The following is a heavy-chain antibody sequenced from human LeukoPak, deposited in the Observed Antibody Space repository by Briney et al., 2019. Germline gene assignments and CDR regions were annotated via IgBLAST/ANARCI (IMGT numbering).Heavy chain of an antibody. V-gene: IGHV4-59*01. CDR2: IYYSGST. CDR1: GVTISTYY. CDR3: ARGWTVPLVDYGMDV. Sequence: SETLSLTCTVSGVTISTYYWHWVRQAPGKGLEWLGYIYYSGSTNYNASLKSRVTISVDTSKSHFSLKLTSVTPVDTAVYYCARGWTVPLVDYGMDVWGQGTTVTVSS. D-gene: IGHD2-15*01. J-gene: IGHJ6*02.